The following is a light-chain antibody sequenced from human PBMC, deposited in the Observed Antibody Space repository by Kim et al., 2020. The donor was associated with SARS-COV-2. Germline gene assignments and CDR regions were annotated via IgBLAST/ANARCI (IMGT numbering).Light chain of an antibody. V-gene: IGKV4-1*01. CDR2: WAS. Sequence: DVVMTQSPDSLAVSLGERVTINCKSSQTVLHRSNNKNYLAWYKQNPGQPPKLLIYWASTRQSGVPDRFSGSGSATDFTLTISSLQAEDVAVYYCQQYYSSPLTFGGGTKLEI. CDR3: QQYYSSPLT. CDR1: QTVLHRSNNKNY. J-gene: IGKJ4*01.